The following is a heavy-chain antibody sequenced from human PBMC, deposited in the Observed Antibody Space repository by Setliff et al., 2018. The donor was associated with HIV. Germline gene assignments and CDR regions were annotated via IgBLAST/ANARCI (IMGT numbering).Heavy chain of an antibody. Sequence: PSETLSLTCTAAGGSISSSSYYWGWIRQHPGKGLEWIGSIYYSGSTYYNPSLKNRVTLSLEVSKNQFSLKLRSTFAGDTAVYYCVRDPGYSSGWSGTTFDYWGQGTLVTVSS. CDR1: GGSISSSSYY. V-gene: IGHV4-39*07. J-gene: IGHJ4*02. CDR2: IYYSGST. D-gene: IGHD6-19*01. CDR3: VRDPGYSSGWSGTTFDY.